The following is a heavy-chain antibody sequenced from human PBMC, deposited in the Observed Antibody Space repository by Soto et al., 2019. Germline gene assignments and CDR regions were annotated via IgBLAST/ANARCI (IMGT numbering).Heavy chain of an antibody. J-gene: IGHJ6*02. V-gene: IGHV1-3*01. CDR2: INAGNGTA. D-gene: IGHD5-18*01. CDR3: ARDGGGYSYGPTPYYYYGMDV. CDR1: GYSFTSYA. Sequence: ASVKFSCKASGYSFTSYAIYWVRQAPGQRLEWMGWINAGNGTANYAQKFQGRVTITADKSTSTAYMELSSLRSEDTAVYYCARDGGGYSYGPTPYYYYGMDVWGQGTTVTVSS.